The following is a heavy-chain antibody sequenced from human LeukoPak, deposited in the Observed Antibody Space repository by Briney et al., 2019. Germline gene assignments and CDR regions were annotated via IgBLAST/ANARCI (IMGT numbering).Heavy chain of an antibody. CDR1: GFTFSSYG. D-gene: IGHD2-15*01. CDR3: ARRPGYCSGGSCSYYFDY. CDR2: INHSGST. Sequence: GSLRLSCAASGFTFSSYGMHWVRQAPGKGLEWIGEINHSGSTNYNPSLKSRVTISVDTSKNQFSLKLSSVTAADTAVYYCARRPGYCSGGSCSYYFDYWGQGTLVTVSS. V-gene: IGHV4-34*01. J-gene: IGHJ4*02.